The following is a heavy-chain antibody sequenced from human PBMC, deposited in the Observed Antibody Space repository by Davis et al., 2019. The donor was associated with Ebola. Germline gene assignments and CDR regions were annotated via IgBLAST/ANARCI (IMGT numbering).Heavy chain of an antibody. D-gene: IGHD6-19*01. J-gene: IGHJ5*02. V-gene: IGHV3-23*01. CDR3: ANHYSSGWYLWWFDP. CDR1: GFTFSSYW. Sequence: PGGSLRLSCAASGFTFSSYWMSWVRQAPGKGLEWVSAISGSGGSTYYADSVKGRFTISRDNSKNTLYLQINSLRAEDTAVYYCANHYSSGWYLWWFDPWGQGTLVTVSS. CDR2: ISGSGGST.